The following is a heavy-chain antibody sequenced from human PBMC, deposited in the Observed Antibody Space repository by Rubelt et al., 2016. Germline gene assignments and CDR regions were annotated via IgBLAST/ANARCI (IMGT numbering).Heavy chain of an antibody. J-gene: IGHJ5*02. D-gene: IGHD2-2*01. CDR1: GYTFTTYG. CDR3: ARGYCSSANCLFNWFDP. Sequence: QVQLVQSGAEVKKPGASVKVSCKASGYTFTTYGISWVRQAPGQGLEWMGWIRTYHGNTNYAQKLQGWVTMTTDTSTRTAYMGLRSLRPDDTAMYFCARGYCSSANCLFNWFDPWGQGTLVTVSS. CDR2: IRTYHGNT. V-gene: IGHV1-18*01.